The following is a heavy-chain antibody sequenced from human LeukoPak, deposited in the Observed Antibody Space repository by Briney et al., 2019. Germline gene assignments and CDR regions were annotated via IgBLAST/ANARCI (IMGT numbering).Heavy chain of an antibody. J-gene: IGHJ2*01. CDR2: IKQDGSEE. CDR3: ASIITPHGSPWYLDL. V-gene: IGHV3-7*01. CDR1: GFTFDDYA. Sequence: GRSLRLSCAASGFTFDDYAMHWVRQAPGKGLEWVANIKQDGSEEYYVDSVKGRFTISRDNANNLLYLQMNSLRAEDSALYYCASIITPHGSPWYLDLWGRGTLVVVS. D-gene: IGHD3-3*01.